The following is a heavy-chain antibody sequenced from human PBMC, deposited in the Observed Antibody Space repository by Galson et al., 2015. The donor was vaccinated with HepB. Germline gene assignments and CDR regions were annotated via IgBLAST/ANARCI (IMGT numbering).Heavy chain of an antibody. CDR3: AEGSEWELWWCYFEY. D-gene: IGHD1-26*01. V-gene: IGHV3-23*01. Sequence: SLRLSCAASGFTFSSYAMIWVRQAPGKGLEWVSGISGSGGSTYYADSVKGRLSISRDNAKNTLYLQLNSLRVEDTAVYYCAEGSEWELWWCYFEYWGQGALVTVSS. CDR1: GFTFSSYA. J-gene: IGHJ4*02. CDR2: ISGSGGST.